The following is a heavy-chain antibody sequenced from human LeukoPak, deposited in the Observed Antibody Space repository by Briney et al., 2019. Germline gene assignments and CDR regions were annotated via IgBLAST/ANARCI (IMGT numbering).Heavy chain of an antibody. V-gene: IGHV3-23*01. CDR3: AKATVTHLIDY. CDR1: GFTFSSYA. CDR2: SASGGSS. Sequence: GGSLRLSCAASGFTFSSYAMNWVRQAPGKGLEWVSTSASGGSSYYADSVKGRFTISRDNSKNTLYLQMNSLGAEDTAVYYCAKATVTHLIDYWAREPWSPSPQ. D-gene: IGHD4-17*01. J-gene: IGHJ4*02.